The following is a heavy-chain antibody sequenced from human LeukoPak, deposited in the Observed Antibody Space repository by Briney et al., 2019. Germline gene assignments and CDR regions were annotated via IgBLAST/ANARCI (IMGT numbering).Heavy chain of an antibody. CDR2: IWYDGSNK. J-gene: IGHJ6*02. CDR1: GFTFSSYG. D-gene: IGHD6-6*01. Sequence: GGSLRLSCAASGFTFSSYGMHWVRQAPGKGLEWVAVIWYDGSNKYYADSVKGRFTISRDNSKNTLYLQMNSLRAEDTAVYYCARDPGVPTSSGGMDVWGQGTTVTVSS. CDR3: ARDPGVPTSSGGMDV. V-gene: IGHV3-33*01.